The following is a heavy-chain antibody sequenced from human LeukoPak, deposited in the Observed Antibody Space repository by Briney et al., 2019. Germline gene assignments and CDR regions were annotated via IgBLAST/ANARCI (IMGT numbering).Heavy chain of an antibody. CDR1: GGSISIYY. CDR2: ICTSGST. CDR3: ARRLPRYSYTLSHWYFDL. Sequence: SETLSLTCTVSGGSISIYYWNWIRQPAGKGLEWIGRICTSGSTKYNPSLKSRVTMSVDTSKNQFSLELSSVTAADTAVYYCARRLPRYSYTLSHWYFDLWGRGTLVAVSS. V-gene: IGHV4-4*07. J-gene: IGHJ2*01. D-gene: IGHD5-18*01.